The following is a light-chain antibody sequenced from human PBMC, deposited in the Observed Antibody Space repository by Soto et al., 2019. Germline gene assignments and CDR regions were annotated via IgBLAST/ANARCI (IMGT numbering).Light chain of an antibody. CDR1: QSVSSNY. Sequence: EIVLTQSPGTLSLSPGERATLSCRASQSVSSNYLAWYQQKPGQAPRLLIYDASTRATGVPDRFSGSGSGPEYTLTITRLEPEDFAVYSCQQYGFSPISFGQGTRLEIK. J-gene: IGKJ5*01. V-gene: IGKV3-20*01. CDR2: DAS. CDR3: QQYGFSPIS.